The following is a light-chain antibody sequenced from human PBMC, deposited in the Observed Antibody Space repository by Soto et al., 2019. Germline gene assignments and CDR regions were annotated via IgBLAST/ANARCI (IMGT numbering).Light chain of an antibody. Sequence: SYELTQPSSVSVSPGQTASITCSGDKLGDKFASWYQQKPGQSPVLVIYQDNKRPSGIPERFSGSNSGNTATLTISGTQAMDEADYYCQAWDISAVVFGGGTKLTVL. V-gene: IGLV3-1*01. CDR1: KLGDKF. J-gene: IGLJ2*01. CDR3: QAWDISAVV. CDR2: QDN.